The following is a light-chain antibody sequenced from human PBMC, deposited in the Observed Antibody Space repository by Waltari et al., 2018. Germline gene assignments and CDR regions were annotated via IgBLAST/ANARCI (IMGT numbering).Light chain of an antibody. Sequence: QVVLTQSPSASASLGASVNLTCTLSSGHNTYAIAWHQQQPERGPRYLMKVNKDGSHTQGVGLPDRFSGSSSGAERYLTISSLQSEDEADYYCQAWGTGLIGVFGGGTKLTVL. CDR2: VNKDGSH. CDR1: SGHNTYA. CDR3: QAWGTGLIGV. J-gene: IGLJ3*02. V-gene: IGLV4-69*01.